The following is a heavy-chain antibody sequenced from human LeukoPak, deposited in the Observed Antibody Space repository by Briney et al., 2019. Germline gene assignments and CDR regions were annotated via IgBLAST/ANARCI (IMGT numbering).Heavy chain of an antibody. CDR1: GFTFSSYA. Sequence: PGGSLKLSCAASGFTFSSYAMSWVRQAPGKGPEWVSAISGSGGSTYYADSVKGRFTISRDNSKNTLYLQMNSLRAEDTAVYYCAKDPRMTTVTTFDYWGQGTLVTVSS. CDR3: AKDPRMTTVTTFDY. D-gene: IGHD4-17*01. V-gene: IGHV3-23*01. J-gene: IGHJ4*02. CDR2: ISGSGGST.